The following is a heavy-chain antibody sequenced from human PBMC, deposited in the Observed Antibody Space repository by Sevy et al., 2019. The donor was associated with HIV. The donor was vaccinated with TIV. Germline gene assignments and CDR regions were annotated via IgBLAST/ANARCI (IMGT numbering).Heavy chain of an antibody. CDR1: GFTFSSYA. CDR3: AKDQGQLLQYYFDY. D-gene: IGHD2-2*01. J-gene: IGHJ4*02. CDR2: VSVRSGST. V-gene: IGHV3-23*01. Sequence: WGSLRLSCAASGFTFSSYAMSWVRQAPGKGLEWVSGVSVRSGSTYYADSVKGRFTISRDNSKNTLYLDMNSLRAEDTAIYYCAKDQGQLLQYYFDYWGQRTLVTVSS.